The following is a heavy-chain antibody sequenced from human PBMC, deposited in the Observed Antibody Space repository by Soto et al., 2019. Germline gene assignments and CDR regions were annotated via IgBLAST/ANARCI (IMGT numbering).Heavy chain of an antibody. CDR2: IKQDGSEK. CDR3: ARVGIAARRDFDY. CDR1: GFTFSSYW. V-gene: IGHV3-7*03. D-gene: IGHD6-6*01. J-gene: IGHJ4*02. Sequence: RRLSCAASGFTFSSYWMSWVRQAPGKGLEWVANIKQDGSEKFYVDSVKGRFTISRDDARNSLYPQMNSLRAEDTAVYYCARVGIAARRDFDYWGQGTLVTVSS.